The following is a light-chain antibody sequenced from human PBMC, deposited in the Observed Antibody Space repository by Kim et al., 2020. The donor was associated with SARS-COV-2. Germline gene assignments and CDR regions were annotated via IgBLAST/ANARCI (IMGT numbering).Light chain of an antibody. CDR3: SSYAGSNNLV. CDR2: EVS. CDR1: SNDIGGHNY. J-gene: IGLJ3*02. Sequence: GQSVAISCTGTSNDIGGHNYVSWYQPHPGKAPKLMIYEVSKRPSGVPERFSGSKSGNTAYLIVSGLQAEDETFYYCSSYAGSNNLVFGGGTQLTVL. V-gene: IGLV2-8*01.